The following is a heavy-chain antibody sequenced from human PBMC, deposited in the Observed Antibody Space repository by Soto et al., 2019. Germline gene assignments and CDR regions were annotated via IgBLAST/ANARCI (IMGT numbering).Heavy chain of an antibody. CDR2: IKSKSDGETT. Sequence: TGGSLRLSCKVSGFSFNFDWMDWVRQAPGKGLEWVGRIKSKSDGETTDYAAPVKGRFTMSRHDSENTLYLQMNSLKTEDTAIYYCTRARYCSSTTCPSAFDLWGQGTMVTVSS. V-gene: IGHV3-15*01. CDR1: GFSFNFDW. J-gene: IGHJ3*01. D-gene: IGHD2-2*01. CDR3: TRARYCSSTTCPSAFDL.